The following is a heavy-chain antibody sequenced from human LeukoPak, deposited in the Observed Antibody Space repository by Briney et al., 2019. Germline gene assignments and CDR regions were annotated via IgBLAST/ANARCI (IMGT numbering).Heavy chain of an antibody. CDR1: GGTFSSYA. J-gene: IGHJ5*02. Sequence: SVKVSCKASGGTFSSYAISWVRQAPGQGLEWMGGIIPIFGTANYAQKFQGRVTITADESTSTAYMELSSLRSEDTAVYYCARDGYSLDGFDPWGQGILVTVSS. CDR3: ARDGYSLDGFDP. D-gene: IGHD5-18*01. V-gene: IGHV1-69*13. CDR2: IIPIFGTA.